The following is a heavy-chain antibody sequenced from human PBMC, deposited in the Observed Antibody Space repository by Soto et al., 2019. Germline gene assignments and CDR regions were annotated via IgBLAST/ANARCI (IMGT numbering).Heavy chain of an antibody. J-gene: IGHJ4*02. CDR3: GKGLYYYQTSGYPHY. CDR2: ISWNSGSI. CDR1: GFTFPDYT. V-gene: IGHV3-9*01. D-gene: IGHD3-22*01. Sequence: EVQLVESGGGLVQPGRSLRLSCAASGFTFPDYTMHWVRQAPGKGLEWVSGISWNSGSIDYADSVKGRFIISRDDAKNCLYLQMNSLRAEDTAFYYCGKGLYYYQTSGYPHYWGQGTLVTVSS.